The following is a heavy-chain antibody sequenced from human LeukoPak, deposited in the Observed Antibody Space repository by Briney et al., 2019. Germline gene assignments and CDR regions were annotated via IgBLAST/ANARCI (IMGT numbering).Heavy chain of an antibody. CDR3: ARVPPIYYYGSGIGFDAFDI. CDR1: GYTFTSYG. CDR2: ISAYNGNT. V-gene: IGHV1-18*01. J-gene: IGHJ3*02. D-gene: IGHD3-10*01. Sequence: ASVKVSCKASGYTFTSYGISWVRQAPGQGLEWMGWISAYNGNTNYAQKLQGRVTTTTGTSTSTAYMELRSLRSDDTAVYYCARVPPIYYYGSGIGFDAFDIWGQGTMVTVSS.